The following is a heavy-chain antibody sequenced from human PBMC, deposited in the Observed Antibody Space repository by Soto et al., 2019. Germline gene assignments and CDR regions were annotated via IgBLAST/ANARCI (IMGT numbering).Heavy chain of an antibody. J-gene: IGHJ1*01. V-gene: IGHV4-30-4*01. Sequence: SVILSLSCPFSGGPRSSVGYCLSWIRQPPGEGPEWIGYMFYTGTTYYNPSLKSRITISMDTSKNQFSLRLTSVTAADTAEYHCARVVRFCSSPSRRGSNCSALWGNRSRVPVSS. CDR2: MFYTGTT. D-gene: IGHD2-2*01. CDR3: ARVVRFCSSPSRRGSNCSAL. CDR1: GGPRSSVGYC.